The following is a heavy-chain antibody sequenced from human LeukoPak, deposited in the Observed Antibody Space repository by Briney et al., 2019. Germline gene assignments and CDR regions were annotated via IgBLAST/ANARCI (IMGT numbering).Heavy chain of an antibody. CDR1: AYTFSNYL. V-gene: IGHV1-46*01. D-gene: IGHD3-10*01. J-gene: IGHJ5*02. CDR2: INPSGGST. Sequence: GASVKVSCKASAYTFSNYLIHWMRQAPGQGLEWMGIINPSGGSTSYAQKFQGRVTMTRDTSTSTVYMELSSLRSEDTAVYYCARDLGLRGVTNWFDPWGQGTLVTVSS. CDR3: ARDLGLRGVTNWFDP.